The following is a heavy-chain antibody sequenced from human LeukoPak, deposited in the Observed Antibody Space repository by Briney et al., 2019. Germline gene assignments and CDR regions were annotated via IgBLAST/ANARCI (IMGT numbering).Heavy chain of an antibody. D-gene: IGHD5-24*01. CDR3: AKCDGYNPLDYFDY. CDR1: GFTFSSYA. Sequence: GGSLRLSCAASGFTFSSYAMSWVRQAPGKGLEWVSVVSGSGVSTYYADSVKGRFTISRDNSENTLYLQMNSLRAEDTAVYYCAKCDGYNPLDYFDYWGQGTLVTVSS. J-gene: IGHJ4*02. V-gene: IGHV3-23*01. CDR2: VSGSGVST.